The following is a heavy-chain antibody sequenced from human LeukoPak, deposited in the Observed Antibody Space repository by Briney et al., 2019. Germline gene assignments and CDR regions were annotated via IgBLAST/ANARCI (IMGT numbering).Heavy chain of an antibody. Sequence: PPETLSLTCSVSGVSVSRTSYYWSWIRQPPGKGLEWIGYISYSRSTNYNPSLKSRVTISVDTSKNQFSLKLTSVTAADTAMYYCASLYCSRSSCFFDDWGQGTLVTVSS. V-gene: IGHV4-61*01. J-gene: IGHJ4*02. D-gene: IGHD2-2*01. CDR2: ISYSRST. CDR3: ASLYCSRSSCFFDD. CDR1: GVSVSRTSYY.